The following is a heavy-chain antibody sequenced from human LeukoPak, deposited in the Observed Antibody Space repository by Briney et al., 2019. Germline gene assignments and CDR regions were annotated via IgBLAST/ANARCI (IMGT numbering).Heavy chain of an antibody. CDR3: ARSSRGLGYDFPFDY. CDR2: IYHSGST. D-gene: IGHD3-3*01. J-gene: IGHJ4*02. CDR1: GGSMSTYY. Sequence: PSETLSLTCTVSGGSMSTYYWTWIRQCPGKGLEWMGYIYHSGSTKYNPSLESRVTISVDTSKNQFSLKLRSATAADTAVYYCARSSRGLGYDFPFDYWGQGTLVTVSS. V-gene: IGHV4-59*01.